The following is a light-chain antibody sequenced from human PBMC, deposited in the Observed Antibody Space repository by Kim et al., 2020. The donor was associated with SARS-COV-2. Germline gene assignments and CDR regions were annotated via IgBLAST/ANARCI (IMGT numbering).Light chain of an antibody. V-gene: IGKV1-5*01. CDR3: QQYNRYSP. CDR2: DAS. J-gene: IGKJ1*01. CDR1: QDITNW. Sequence: SESVGDRVTITGRASQDITNWLAWYQQKPGKAPKLLIYDASSLESGVPSRFSGSGSGTEFTLTISSLQPDDFATYYCQQYNRYSPFGQGTKVDIK.